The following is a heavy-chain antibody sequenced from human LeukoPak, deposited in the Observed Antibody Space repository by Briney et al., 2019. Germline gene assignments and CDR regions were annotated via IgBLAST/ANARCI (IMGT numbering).Heavy chain of an antibody. Sequence: ASVKVSCKASGYTFTSYGISWVRQAPGQGLEWMGWISAYNGNTNNAQKLQGRVTMTTDTSTSTAYMELRSLRSDDTAVYYCARRPYYDILTGYDYWGQGTLVTVSS. V-gene: IGHV1-18*04. CDR1: GYTFTSYG. CDR2: ISAYNGNT. CDR3: ARRPYYDILTGYDY. D-gene: IGHD3-9*01. J-gene: IGHJ4*02.